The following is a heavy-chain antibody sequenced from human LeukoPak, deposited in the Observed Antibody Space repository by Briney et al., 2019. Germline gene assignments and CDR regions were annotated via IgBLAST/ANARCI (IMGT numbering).Heavy chain of an antibody. CDR1: GYTFTSYD. V-gene: IGHV1-8*01. Sequence: ASVKVSCKASGYTFTSYDINWVRQATGQGLEWMGWMNPNSGSTGYAQKFQGRVTMTRNTSISTAYMELSSLRSEDTAVYYCARAPVVGSGYYYDYWGQGTLVTVSS. J-gene: IGHJ4*02. D-gene: IGHD3-22*01. CDR3: ARAPVVGSGYYYDY. CDR2: MNPNSGST.